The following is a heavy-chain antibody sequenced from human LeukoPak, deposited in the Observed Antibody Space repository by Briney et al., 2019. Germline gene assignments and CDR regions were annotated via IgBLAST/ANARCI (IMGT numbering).Heavy chain of an antibody. CDR1: GYTFTSYY. V-gene: IGHV1-46*01. CDR2: INPSGGST. CDR3: ARVGGSYYVDY. J-gene: IGHJ4*02. Sequence: GASVTVSRKASGYTFTSYYMHWVRQAPGQGLEWMGIINPSGGSTSYAQKFQGRVTMTRDTSTSTVYMELSSLRSEDTAVYYCARVGGSYYVDYWGQGTLVTVSS. D-gene: IGHD1-26*01.